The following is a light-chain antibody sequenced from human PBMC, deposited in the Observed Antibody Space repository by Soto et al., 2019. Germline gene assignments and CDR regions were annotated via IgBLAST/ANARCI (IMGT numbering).Light chain of an antibody. Sequence: EIVLTQSPGTLSLSPGERATLSCRASQSVTSSYLAWYQQKPGQGPRLIIYDASSRATGIPDRFSGSGSGTDFTLTISRLEPEDFAVYYCQQYGVSPLTFGQGTKVEIK. CDR3: QQYGVSPLT. V-gene: IGKV3-20*01. CDR1: QSVTSSY. J-gene: IGKJ1*01. CDR2: DAS.